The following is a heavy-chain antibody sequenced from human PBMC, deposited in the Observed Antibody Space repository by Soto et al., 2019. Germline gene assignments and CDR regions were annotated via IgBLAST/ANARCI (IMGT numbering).Heavy chain of an antibody. CDR3: ARDTLVAYCSGGSCYSPASQSDY. J-gene: IGHJ4*02. D-gene: IGHD2-15*01. CDR1: GFTFSDYY. CDR2: ISSSGSTI. Sequence: QVQLVESGGGLVKPGGSLRLSCAASGFTFSDYYMSWIRQAPGKGLEWVSYISSSGSTIYYAGSVKGRFTISRDNAKNTLYLQMNSLRDEDTAVYYCARDTLVAYCSGGSCYSPASQSDYWGQGTLVTVSS. V-gene: IGHV3-11*01.